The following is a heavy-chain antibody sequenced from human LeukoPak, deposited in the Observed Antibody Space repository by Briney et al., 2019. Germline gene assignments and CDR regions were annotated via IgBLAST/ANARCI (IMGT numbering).Heavy chain of an antibody. J-gene: IGHJ6*02. CDR1: GGSISSSSYY. CDR2: IYYSGST. D-gene: IGHD5-18*01. Sequence: SETLSLTCTVSGGSISSSSYYWGWIRQPPGKGREWIGSIYYSGSTYYNPSHKSRVTISVDTAKTQFSLKLSSVTVADTAVYYYARLLKVFSSYGVYYYYAMDVWGQGTTVTVSS. V-gene: IGHV4-39*01. CDR3: ARLLKVFSSYGVYYYYAMDV.